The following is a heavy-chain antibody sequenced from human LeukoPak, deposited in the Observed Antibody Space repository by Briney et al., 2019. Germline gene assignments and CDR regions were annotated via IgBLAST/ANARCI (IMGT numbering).Heavy chain of an antibody. D-gene: IGHD6-13*01. V-gene: IGHV4-39*07. Sequence: PSETLSLTCTVSGGSISSSSYYWGWIRQPPGKRLEWIGSIYYSGSTYYNPSLKSRVTISVDTSKNQFSLKLSSVTAADTAVYYCARDVIAAAGENFDYWGQGTTVTVSS. CDR1: GGSISSSSYY. CDR2: IYYSGST. CDR3: ARDVIAAAGENFDY. J-gene: IGHJ4*03.